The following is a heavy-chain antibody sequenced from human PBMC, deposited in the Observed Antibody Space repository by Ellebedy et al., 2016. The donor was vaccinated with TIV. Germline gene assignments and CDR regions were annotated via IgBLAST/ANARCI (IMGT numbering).Heavy chain of an antibody. CDR2: IIPIFGTA. D-gene: IGHD3-22*01. Sequence: AASVKVSCKASGGTFSSYAISWVRQAPGQGLEWMGGIIPIFGTANYAQKFQGRVTITADESTSTAYMELSSLRSEDTAVYYCARATHSSGYYYGRTFDYWGQGTLVTVSS. J-gene: IGHJ4*02. CDR3: ARATHSSGYYYGRTFDY. V-gene: IGHV1-69*13. CDR1: GGTFSSYA.